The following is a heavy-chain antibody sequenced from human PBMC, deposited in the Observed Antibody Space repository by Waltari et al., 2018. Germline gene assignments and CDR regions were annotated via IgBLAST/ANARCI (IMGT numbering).Heavy chain of an antibody. J-gene: IGHJ4*02. Sequence: EVQLVESGGGLVKPGGSLRLSCAASGFTFSSYSMNWVRQAPGKGLEWVSSISSSSSYIYYADSVKGRFTISRDNAKNSLYLQMNSLRAEDTAVYYCAVADYYDSSGYYYRGDYWGQGTLVTVSS. CDR1: GFTFSSYS. CDR3: AVADYYDSSGYYYRGDY. CDR2: ISSSSSYI. V-gene: IGHV3-21*01. D-gene: IGHD3-22*01.